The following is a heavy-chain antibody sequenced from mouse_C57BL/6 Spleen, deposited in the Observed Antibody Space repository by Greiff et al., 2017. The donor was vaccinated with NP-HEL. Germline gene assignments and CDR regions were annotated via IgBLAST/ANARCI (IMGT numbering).Heavy chain of an antibody. CDR2: ISDGGSYT. J-gene: IGHJ3*01. CDR3: ARGDYDVPAWFAY. Sequence: EVKLMESGGGLVKPGGSLKLSCAASGFTFSSYAMSWVRQTPEKRLEWVATISDGGSYTYYPDNVKGRFTISRDNAKNNLYLQMSHLKSEDTAMYYCARGDYDVPAWFAYWGQGTLVTVSA. D-gene: IGHD2-4*01. CDR1: GFTFSSYA. V-gene: IGHV5-4*03.